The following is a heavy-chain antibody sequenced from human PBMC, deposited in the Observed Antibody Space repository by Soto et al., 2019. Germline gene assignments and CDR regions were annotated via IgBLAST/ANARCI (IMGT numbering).Heavy chain of an antibody. J-gene: IGHJ6*02. CDR3: ARGPLRGFGELLPNYYDMDV. V-gene: IGHV4-31*02. CDR1: GGSISSGGYY. CDR2: IYYSGST. Sequence: PSETLSLTCTVSGGSISSGGYYWSWIRQHPGKGLEWIGYIYYSGSTYYNPSLKSRVTISVDTSKNQFSLKLSSVTAADTAVYYCARGPLRGFGELLPNYYDMDVWGQGTTVTVSS. D-gene: IGHD3-10*01.